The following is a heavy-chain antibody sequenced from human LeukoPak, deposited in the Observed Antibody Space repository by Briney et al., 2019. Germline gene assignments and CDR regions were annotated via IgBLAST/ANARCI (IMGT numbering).Heavy chain of an antibody. V-gene: IGHV3-23*01. J-gene: IGHJ4*02. Sequence: GGSLRLSCAASGFTFSSYAMSWVRQAPGKGLEWVSAISGSGGSTYYADSVKGRFTISRDNSKNTLYLQMNSLRAEDTAVYYCAIITRGYSYGFDYWGQGTLVTVSS. CDR1: GFTFSSYA. D-gene: IGHD5-18*01. CDR3: AIITRGYSYGFDY. CDR2: ISGSGGST.